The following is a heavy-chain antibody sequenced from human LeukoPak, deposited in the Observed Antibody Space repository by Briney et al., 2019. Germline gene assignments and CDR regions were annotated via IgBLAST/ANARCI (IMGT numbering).Heavy chain of an antibody. Sequence: GASVKVSCKASGYTFTNYHMHWVRQAPGQGLEWMGRIYPSGGGTNYAQKFQGRITLTTDTSINTAYMELSRLRFDDTAVYYCARDLPFEDWGQGTLVTVSS. CDR1: GYTFTNYH. CDR3: ARDLPFED. J-gene: IGHJ4*02. CDR2: IYPSGGGT. D-gene: IGHD2/OR15-2a*01. V-gene: IGHV1-2*06.